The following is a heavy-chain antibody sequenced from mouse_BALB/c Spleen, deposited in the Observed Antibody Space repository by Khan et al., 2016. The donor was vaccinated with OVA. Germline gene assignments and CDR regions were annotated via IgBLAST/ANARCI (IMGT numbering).Heavy chain of an antibody. Sequence: IQLVQSGTVLARPGASVKMSCKASGYSFTSYWMYWVKQRPGQGLEWIGGIYPGNSDTDYNQKFKGKAKLTAGTSASTAYMELSSLTSEDSAVYYCTRGGYSSFAYWGQGTLVTVSA. V-gene: IGHV1-5*01. CDR2: IYPGNSDT. D-gene: IGHD1-3*01. CDR3: TRGGYSSFAY. CDR1: GYSFTSYW. J-gene: IGHJ3*01.